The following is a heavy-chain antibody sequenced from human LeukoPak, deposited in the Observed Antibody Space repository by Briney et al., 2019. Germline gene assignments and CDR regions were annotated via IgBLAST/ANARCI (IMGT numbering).Heavy chain of an antibody. V-gene: IGHV4-34*01. CDR2: INHSGST. CDR1: GGSFSGYY. D-gene: IGHD6-13*01. J-gene: IGHJ4*02. Sequence: PSETLSLTCAVYGGSFSGYYWSWIRQPPGKGLEWIGEINHSGSTTYNPSLKSRVTISVGTSKNQFSLKLSSVTAADTAVYYCARLAQNVWGKQQLVNYYFDYWGQGTLVTVSS. CDR3: ARLAQNVWGKQQLVNYYFDY.